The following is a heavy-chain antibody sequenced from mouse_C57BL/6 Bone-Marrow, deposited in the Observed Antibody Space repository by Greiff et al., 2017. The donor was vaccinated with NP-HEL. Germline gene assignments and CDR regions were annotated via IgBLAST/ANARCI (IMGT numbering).Heavy chain of an antibody. CDR2: IYPSDSET. Sequence: QVQLQQPGAELVRPGSSVKLSCKASGYTFTSYWMDWVKQRPGQGLEWIGNIYPSDSETHYNQKFKDKATLTVDKSSSTAYMQLSSPTSEDSAVYYCARGYDYAYWGQGTLVTVSA. J-gene: IGHJ3*01. CDR3: ARGYDYAY. V-gene: IGHV1-61*01. D-gene: IGHD2-4*01. CDR1: GYTFTSYW.